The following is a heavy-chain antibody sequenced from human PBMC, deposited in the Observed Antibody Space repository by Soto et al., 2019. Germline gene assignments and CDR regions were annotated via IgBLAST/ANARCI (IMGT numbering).Heavy chain of an antibody. D-gene: IGHD3-22*01. CDR2: IFHGGST. J-gene: IGHJ4*01. V-gene: IGHV4-34*12. Sequence: SETLSLTCAVYGGSFSGYFWSWIRQPPGKGLEWIGEIFHGGSTNYSPSLKSRVTISVDTSKNQFSLELSSVTAADTAVYYCARPHYDSNTFYYFFDYWGHGTLVTSPQ. CDR3: ARPHYDSNTFYYFFDY. CDR1: GGSFSGYF.